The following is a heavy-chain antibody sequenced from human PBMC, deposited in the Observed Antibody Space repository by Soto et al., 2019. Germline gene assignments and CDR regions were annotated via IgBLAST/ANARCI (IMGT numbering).Heavy chain of an antibody. Sequence: PSETLSLPCTVSGCSISSSSYYWGWIRQPPGKGLEWIGSIYYSGYTYYNPSLKSPVTISVDTSKNQFSLKLSSVTAADMAVYYCAIHNGPLCVGYYYDMDVWGQGTMVTVSS. CDR2: IYYSGYT. CDR1: GCSISSSSYY. CDR3: AIHNGPLCVGYYYDMDV. V-gene: IGHV4-39*01. D-gene: IGHD1-20*01. J-gene: IGHJ6*02.